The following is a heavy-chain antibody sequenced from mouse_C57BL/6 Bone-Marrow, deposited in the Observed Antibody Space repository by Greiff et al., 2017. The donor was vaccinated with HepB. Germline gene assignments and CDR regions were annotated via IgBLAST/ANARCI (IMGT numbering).Heavy chain of an antibody. CDR1: GYTFTDYY. V-gene: IGHV1-26*01. CDR3: ARLDYYGSPYYFDY. CDR2: INPNNGGT. J-gene: IGHJ2*01. D-gene: IGHD1-1*01. Sequence: VQLQQSGPELVKPGASVKISCKASGYTFTDYYMNWVRQSHGKSLEWIGDINPNNGGTSYNQKFKGKATLTVDKSSSTAYMELRSLTSEDSAVYYCARLDYYGSPYYFDYWGQGTTLTVSS.